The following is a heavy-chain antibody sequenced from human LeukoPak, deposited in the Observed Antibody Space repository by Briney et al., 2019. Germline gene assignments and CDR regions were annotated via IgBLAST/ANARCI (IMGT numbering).Heavy chain of an antibody. J-gene: IGHJ4*02. CDR3: ARNRDYGQTGYFDY. D-gene: IGHD4/OR15-4a*01. V-gene: IGHV3-66*01. CDR2: IYSGGST. CDR1: GFTVSSNY. Sequence: GGSLRLSCAASGFTVSSNYMSWVRQSPGKGLEWLSVIYSGGSTYYADSVKGRFNIYRDHSKNTLYLQLNSLRAEDTAVYYCARNRDYGQTGYFDYWGQGTLVTVSS.